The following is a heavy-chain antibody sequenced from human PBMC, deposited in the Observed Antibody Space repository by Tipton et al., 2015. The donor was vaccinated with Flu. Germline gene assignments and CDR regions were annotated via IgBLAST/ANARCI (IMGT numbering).Heavy chain of an antibody. D-gene: IGHD3-16*02. CDR1: GDFVSSYY. CDR3: ARGRTPPRYYDYLWGGYRQKGYYFDY. V-gene: IGHV4-34*01. J-gene: IGHJ4*02. CDR2: INHSGST. Sequence: LSCTVSGDFVSSYYWSWIRQPPGKGLEWIGEINHSGSTNYNPSLESRVTLSVDTSKNQFSLKLSSVTAADTAVYYCARGRTPPRYYDYLWGGYRQKGYYFDYWGQGTLVAVS.